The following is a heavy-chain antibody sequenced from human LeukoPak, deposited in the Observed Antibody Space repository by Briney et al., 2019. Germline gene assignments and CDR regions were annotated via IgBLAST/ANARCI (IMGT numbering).Heavy chain of an antibody. Sequence: PSETLSLTCTVSGGSISSGDYYWSWIRQPPGKGREWIGYIYYSGSTYYNPSLKSRVTISVDTSKNQFSLKLSSVTAADTAVYYCARELRSSSFDYWGQGTLVTVSS. CDR3: ARELRSSSFDY. D-gene: IGHD6-6*01. J-gene: IGHJ4*02. V-gene: IGHV4-30-4*08. CDR2: IYYSGST. CDR1: GGSISSGDYY.